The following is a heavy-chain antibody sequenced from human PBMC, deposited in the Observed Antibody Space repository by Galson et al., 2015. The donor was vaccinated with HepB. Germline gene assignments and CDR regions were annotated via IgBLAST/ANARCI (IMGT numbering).Heavy chain of an antibody. V-gene: IGHV3-30*18. CDR2: ISYDGSNK. CDR3: AKSLHAGYSGYPAF. Sequence: SLRLSCAASGFTFSSYGMHWVRQAPGKGLEWVAVISYDGSNKYYADSVKGRFTISRDNSKNTLYLQMNSLRAEDTAVYYCAKSLHAGYSGYPAFGGQGTLVTVSS. J-gene: IGHJ4*02. D-gene: IGHD5-12*01. CDR1: GFTFSSYG.